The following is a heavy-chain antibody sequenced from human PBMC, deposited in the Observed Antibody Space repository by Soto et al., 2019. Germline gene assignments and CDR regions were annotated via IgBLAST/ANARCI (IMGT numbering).Heavy chain of an antibody. D-gene: IGHD3-22*01. J-gene: IGHJ3*02. CDR1: RGSLSSCDYY. Sequence: SETLSLTCTVPRGSLSSCDYYWRWNRQPPGKDLEWIWYIYYSGSTYYNPSLKSRVTISVDTSKNQFALKLSSVTAEDTGVYYCARAGGSGYYYPDAFDIWGQGTMVTVSS. V-gene: IGHV4-30-4*01. CDR3: ARAGGSGYYYPDAFDI. CDR2: IYYSGST.